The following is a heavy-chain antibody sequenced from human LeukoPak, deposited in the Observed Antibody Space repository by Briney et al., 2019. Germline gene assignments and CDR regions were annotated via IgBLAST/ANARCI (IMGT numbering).Heavy chain of an antibody. CDR2: INPNSGGT. J-gene: IGHJ4*02. CDR1: GDTLITHY. V-gene: IGHV1-2*02. Sequence: VASVTVSCKAPGDTLITHYISWVRQAPGQGLEWMGWINPNSGGTNYAQQFQGRVTMTRDTSISTAYMELSRLRSDDTAMYYCARDSGLWFGELLGWGQGTLVTVSS. CDR3: ARDSGLWFGELLG. D-gene: IGHD3-10*01.